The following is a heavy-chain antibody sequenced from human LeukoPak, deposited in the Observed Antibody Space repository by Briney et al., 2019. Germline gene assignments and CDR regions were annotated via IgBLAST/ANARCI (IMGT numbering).Heavy chain of an antibody. V-gene: IGHV4-39*01. D-gene: IGHD3-3*01. Sequence: SETLSLTCTVSGGSISSSSYYWGWIRQPPGKGLEWIGSIYYSGSTYYNPSLKSRVTISVDTSKNQFSLKLSSATAADTAVYYCARTGGNYDFWSGYFAGMDVWGKGTTVTVSS. CDR1: GGSISSSSYY. J-gene: IGHJ6*04. CDR3: ARTGGNYDFWSGYFAGMDV. CDR2: IYYSGST.